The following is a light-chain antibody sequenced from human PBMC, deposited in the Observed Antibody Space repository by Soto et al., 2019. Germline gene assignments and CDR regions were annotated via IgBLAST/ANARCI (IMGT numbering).Light chain of an antibody. V-gene: IGKV1-6*01. CDR1: QDIRSD. CDR3: LQEYNYPYT. Sequence: AIQMTQSPSSLSASVGDRVTITCRASQDIRSDLGWYQQKPGKAPKLLIYAASSLQSGVPSRFRGSGSGSDFTLTISSLQPADFATYYCLQEYNYPYTFGQGTKLEIK. J-gene: IGKJ2*01. CDR2: AAS.